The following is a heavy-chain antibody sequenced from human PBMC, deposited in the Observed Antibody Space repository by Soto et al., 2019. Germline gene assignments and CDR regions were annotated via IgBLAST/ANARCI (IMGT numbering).Heavy chain of an antibody. CDR1: GGSVSSGSYY. CDR2: VYYSGST. CDR3: ARALYGGIDH. V-gene: IGHV4-61*01. J-gene: IGHJ4*02. Sequence: ASETLSLTCTVSGGSVSSGSYYWSWIRQPPGKGLEWIGYVYYSGSTNYNPSLKSRVTISVDTSKNQFSLKLSSVTAADTAVYYCARALYGGIDHWGQGTLVTVSS. D-gene: IGHD3-16*01.